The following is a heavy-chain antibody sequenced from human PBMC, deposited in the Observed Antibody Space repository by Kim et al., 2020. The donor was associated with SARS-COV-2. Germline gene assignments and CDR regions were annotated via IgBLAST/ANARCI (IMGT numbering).Heavy chain of an antibody. V-gene: IGHV3-49*02. Sequence: VKGRFTISRDDSKSIAYLQMNSLKTEDTAVYYCTRAPKHYDFWSGYPFDYWGQGTLVTVSS. D-gene: IGHD3-3*01. CDR3: TRAPKHYDFWSGYPFDY. J-gene: IGHJ4*02.